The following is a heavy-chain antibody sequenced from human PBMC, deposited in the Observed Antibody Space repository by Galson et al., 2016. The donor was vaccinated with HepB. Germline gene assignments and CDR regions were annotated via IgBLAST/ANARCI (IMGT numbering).Heavy chain of an antibody. J-gene: IGHJ4*02. Sequence: SLRLSCAASGYALRNYGMHWVRQAPGKGLEWVAADSMDGRRKFYADSVKGRFTISRDNSNNMLFLQVNSLRTEDAAVYYCARGRDWELPNQYFDNWGQGTLVTVSS. CDR3: ARGRDWELPNQYFDN. CDR2: DSMDGRRK. CDR1: GYALRNYG. D-gene: IGHD1-26*01. V-gene: IGHV3-30*03.